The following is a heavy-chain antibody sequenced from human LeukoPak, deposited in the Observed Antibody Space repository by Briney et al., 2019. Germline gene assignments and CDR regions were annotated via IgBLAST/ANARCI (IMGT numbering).Heavy chain of an antibody. Sequence: SETLSLTCTVSGGSLSSYFWSWIRQPPGKGLEWIGYIYYSGSTNYNPSLKSRVTMSVDTSKNQFSLKLSSVTAADTAVYYCAREILWSGYYSSHFDYWGQGTLVTVSS. J-gene: IGHJ4*02. CDR1: GGSLSSYF. V-gene: IGHV4-59*01. D-gene: IGHD3-3*01. CDR2: IYYSGST. CDR3: AREILWSGYYSSHFDY.